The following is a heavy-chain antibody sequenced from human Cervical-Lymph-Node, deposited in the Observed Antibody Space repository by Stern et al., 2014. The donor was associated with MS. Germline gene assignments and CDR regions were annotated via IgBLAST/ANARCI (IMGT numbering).Heavy chain of an antibody. J-gene: IGHJ6*02. CDR1: GFTFSSYG. V-gene: IGHV3-30*18. CDR3: AKEKGPSPSNYYCGMDV. D-gene: IGHD6-6*01. CDR2: ISTDGNSK. Sequence: VQLVESGGGVVQPGRSLRLSCAAGGFTFSSYGMHWVRQAPGQGLEWLAFISTDGNSKYYTDSVKGRLNISRDNSQNTLSVQMNRLRAENTAVYDCAKEKGPSPSNYYCGMDVWGQGTMVTVS.